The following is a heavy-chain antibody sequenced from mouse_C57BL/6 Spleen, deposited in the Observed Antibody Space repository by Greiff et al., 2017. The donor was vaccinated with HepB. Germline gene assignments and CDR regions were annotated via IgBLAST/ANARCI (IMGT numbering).Heavy chain of an antibody. Sequence: VQLQQSGPELVKPGASVKISCKASGYAFSSSWMNWVKQRPGKGLEWIGRIYPGDGDTNYNGKFKGKATLTADKSSSTAYMQLSSLTSEDSAVYFCAREVPYYYGSSPAGFAYWGQGTLVTVSA. CDR1: GYAFSSSW. CDR2: IYPGDGDT. D-gene: IGHD1-1*01. CDR3: AREVPYYYGSSPAGFAY. V-gene: IGHV1-82*01. J-gene: IGHJ3*01.